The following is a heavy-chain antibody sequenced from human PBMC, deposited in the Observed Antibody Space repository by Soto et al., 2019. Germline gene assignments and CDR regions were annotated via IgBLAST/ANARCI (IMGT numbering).Heavy chain of an antibody. CDR2: ISYDGSLQ. D-gene: IGHD5-18*01. V-gene: IGHV3-30*03. J-gene: IGHJ4*02. Sequence: QAQLVESGGGVVQPGRSLRLSCAASGFAFSSYGMHWVRQAPGTGLEWVAVISYDGSLQHYADSVKGRFTISRDNSKKMVLLQMSSLSAEDTAVYYCVSDRGYGHASVPYSWGQGTLVSVSS. CDR3: VSDRGYGHASVPYS. CDR1: GFAFSSYG.